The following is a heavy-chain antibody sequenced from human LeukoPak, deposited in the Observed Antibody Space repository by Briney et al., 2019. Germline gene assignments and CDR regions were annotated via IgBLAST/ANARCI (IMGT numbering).Heavy chain of an antibody. CDR2: TYYRSKWYN. CDR3: ARGRNSAFDY. D-gene: IGHD2-15*01. J-gene: IGHJ4*02. V-gene: IGHV6-1*01. CDR1: GDSVSSKSVA. Sequence: SQTLSLTCAISGDSVSSKSVAWNWIRQSPSRGLEWLGTTYYRSKWYNDYAVSVKSRITINPDTSKNQLSLQLNSVTPGDTAVYYCARGRNSAFDYWGQGTLVTVSS.